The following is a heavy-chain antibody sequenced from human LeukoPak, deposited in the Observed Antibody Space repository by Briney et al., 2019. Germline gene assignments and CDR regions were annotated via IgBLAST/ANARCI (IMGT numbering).Heavy chain of an antibody. CDR3: TSLPGVDPFDY. V-gene: IGHV4-4*07. J-gene: IGHJ4*02. CDR1: GGSISSYY. D-gene: IGHD3-10*01. Sequence: SSETLSLTCTVSGGSISSYYWSWIRQPAGKGLEWIGRIYTSGSTYYNPSLKSRVTISVDTSKNQFSLKLSSVTAADTAVYYCTSLPGVDPFDYWGQGTLVTVSS. CDR2: IYTSGST.